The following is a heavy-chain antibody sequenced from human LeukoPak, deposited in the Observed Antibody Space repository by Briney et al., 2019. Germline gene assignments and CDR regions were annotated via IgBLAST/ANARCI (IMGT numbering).Heavy chain of an antibody. CDR1: GGTFSSYA. J-gene: IGHJ4*02. D-gene: IGHD3-22*01. V-gene: IGHV1-69*06. CDR2: IIHMFGAV. Sequence: GASVKVSCKASGGTFSSYAITWVRQAPGQGLQWMGGIIHMFGAVNYAQKFQGRVTITADKSTGTAYMELSSLRSEDTAVYYCVRDYGISGPQKNFFDYWGQGTLVTVSS. CDR3: VRDYGISGPQKNFFDY.